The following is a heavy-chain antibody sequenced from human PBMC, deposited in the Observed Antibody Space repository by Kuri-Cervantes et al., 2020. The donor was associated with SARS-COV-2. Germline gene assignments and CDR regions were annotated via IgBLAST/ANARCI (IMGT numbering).Heavy chain of an antibody. Sequence: GGSLRLSCAASGFTFSSYAMSWVRQAPGKGLEWGSVIYSGGSSTYYADSVKGRFTISRDNSKNTLYLQMNSLRAEDTAVYYCAKADWANYYYYYGMDVWGQGTTVTVSS. CDR3: AKADWANYYYYYGMDV. CDR2: IYSGGSST. CDR1: GFTFSSYA. J-gene: IGHJ6*02. V-gene: IGHV3-23*03. D-gene: IGHD3-9*01.